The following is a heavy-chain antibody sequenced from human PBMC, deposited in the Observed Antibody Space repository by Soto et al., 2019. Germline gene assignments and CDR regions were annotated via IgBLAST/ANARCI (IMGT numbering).Heavy chain of an antibody. Sequence: EVRLVESGGGLAQPGGALRLSCAASGFSFSRYAMNWVRQSPGKGLEWVSYISMSGTTMFYAESGKGRFTISRDNAEKSLYLQMNSLRDEDTAMYYCARRAIGDATNWFDPWGQGTLVTVSS. CDR2: ISMSGTTM. CDR1: GFSFSRYA. J-gene: IGHJ5*02. CDR3: ARRAIGDATNWFDP. V-gene: IGHV3-48*02.